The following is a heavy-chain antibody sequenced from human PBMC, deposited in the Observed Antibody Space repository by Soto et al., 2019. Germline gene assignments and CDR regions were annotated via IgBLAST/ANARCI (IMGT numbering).Heavy chain of an antibody. CDR3: ATLAGDSDASVY. J-gene: IGHJ4*02. Sequence: QVQLVQSGAEVKKPGSSVKVSCKASGGTFSSSAISWVRQAPGQGLEWMGGIIPIFGKAKYAQKFQGRVTIIADESTSTAYMELSSLTSEATAVYFCATLAGDSDASVYWGQGTLVTVSS. CDR1: GGTFSSSA. D-gene: IGHD5-18*01. V-gene: IGHV1-69*12. CDR2: IIPIFGKA.